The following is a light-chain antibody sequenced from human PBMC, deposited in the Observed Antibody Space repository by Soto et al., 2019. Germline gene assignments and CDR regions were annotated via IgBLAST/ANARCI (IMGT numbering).Light chain of an antibody. J-gene: IGLJ1*01. V-gene: IGLV2-14*01. CDR3: TSYTSSDTLV. CDR2: EVS. CDR1: SGDVGGYNY. Sequence: QSALTQPASVSGSPGQSITIFCTGTSGDVGGYNYVSWYQHHPGRAPKILIYEVSSRPSWISNRFTGAKSGNTASLTISGLQTEDEADYYCTSYTSSDTLVFGTGTQLTVL.